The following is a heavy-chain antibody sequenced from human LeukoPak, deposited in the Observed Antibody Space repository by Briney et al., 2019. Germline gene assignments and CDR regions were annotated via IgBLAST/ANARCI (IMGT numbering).Heavy chain of an antibody. J-gene: IGHJ4*02. V-gene: IGHV4-39*01. D-gene: IGHD3-22*01. CDR1: GGSLSSSTYY. CDR3: ARHYYDSSGYYPWYFDY. CDR2: MNYSGST. Sequence: SETLSLTCTVSGGSLSSSTYYWGWIRQLPGKGLECIGSMNYSGSTYYNQSLKSRVTISVDTSKRQFSLKLTSVTAADTAVYYCARHYYDSSGYYPWYFDYWGQGTLVTVSS.